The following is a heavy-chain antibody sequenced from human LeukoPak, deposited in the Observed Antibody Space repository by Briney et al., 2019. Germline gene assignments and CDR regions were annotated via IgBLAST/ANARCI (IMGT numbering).Heavy chain of an antibody. D-gene: IGHD4-17*01. V-gene: IGHV4-4*07. CDR2: VYISGST. Sequence: SETLSLTCSVSGGSFGSFSSYYWTWIRQPAGRGLEWIGRVYISGSTDYNPSLESRVTMSMDTSKNQFSLKLSSATAADTGVYYCARVIVGDYIDYWVQGTLLTVSS. J-gene: IGHJ4*02. CDR3: ARVIVGDYIDY. CDR1: GGSFGSFSSYY.